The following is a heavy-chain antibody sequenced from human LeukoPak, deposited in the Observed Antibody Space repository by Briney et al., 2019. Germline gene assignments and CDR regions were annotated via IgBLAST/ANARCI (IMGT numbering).Heavy chain of an antibody. CDR3: ARGLPGHTSSMGY. CDR1: GFTFSSYW. Sequence: PGGSLRLSCAASGFTFSSYWMHWVRQAPGKRLVWVSRINTDGSSTNYADSVKGRFTISRDNAKNTLYLQMNSLRAEDTAVYYCARGLPGHTSSMGYWGQGILVTVSS. CDR2: INTDGSST. J-gene: IGHJ4*02. V-gene: IGHV3-74*01. D-gene: IGHD6-6*01.